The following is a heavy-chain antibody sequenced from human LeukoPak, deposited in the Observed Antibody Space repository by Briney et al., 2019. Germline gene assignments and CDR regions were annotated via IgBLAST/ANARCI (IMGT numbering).Heavy chain of an antibody. V-gene: IGHV3-30*18. CDR1: GFTFNSYG. CDR3: AKEWIRGVINY. D-gene: IGHD3-10*01. J-gene: IGHJ4*02. CDR2: ISNDGYNK. Sequence: GGSLRLSCAASGFTFNSYGMHWVRQAPGEGLEWVAVISNDGYNKYYTDSVKGRFTISRDNSKNTLYLQMNSLRAEDTAVYHCAKEWIRGVINYWGQGTLVIVSS.